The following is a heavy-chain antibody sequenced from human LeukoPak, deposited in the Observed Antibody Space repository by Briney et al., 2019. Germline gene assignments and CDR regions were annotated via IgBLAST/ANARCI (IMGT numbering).Heavy chain of an antibody. CDR3: AKSNGYGLVDI. Sequence: ASETLSLTCTVSGGSISSYYWSWIRQPAGKGLEWIGNIFYSGSTYYSPSLRSRVTISLDTSRNQISLKLNSVTAADTAVYYCAKSNGYGLVDIWGQGTMVTVSS. CDR1: GGSISSYY. V-gene: IGHV4-59*12. CDR2: IFYSGST. D-gene: IGHD3-10*01. J-gene: IGHJ3*02.